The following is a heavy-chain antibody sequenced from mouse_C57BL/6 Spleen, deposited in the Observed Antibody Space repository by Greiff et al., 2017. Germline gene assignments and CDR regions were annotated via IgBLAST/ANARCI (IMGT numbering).Heavy chain of an antibody. D-gene: IGHD1-1*01. Sequence: QVHVKQPGAELVRPGSSVKLSCKASGYTFTSYWMHWVKQRPIQGLEWIGNIDPSDSETHYNQKFKDKATLTVDKSSSTAYMQLSSLTSEDSAVYYCARSRYYGSSYVDDYWGQGTTLTVSS. J-gene: IGHJ2*01. V-gene: IGHV1-52*01. CDR1: GYTFTSYW. CDR3: ARSRYYGSSYVDDY. CDR2: IDPSDSET.